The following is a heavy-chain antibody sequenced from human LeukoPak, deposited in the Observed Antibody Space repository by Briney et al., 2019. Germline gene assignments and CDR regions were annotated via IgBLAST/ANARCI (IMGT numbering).Heavy chain of an antibody. V-gene: IGHV3-30*18. Sequence: GGSLRLSCAASGFTFSSYGMHWVRQAPGKGLEWVAVISYDGSNKYYADSVKGRFTISRDNSKNTLYLQMNSLRAEDTAIYYCAKTRGAYMRAMDVWGQGTTVTVSS. CDR3: AKTRGAYMRAMDV. J-gene: IGHJ6*02. CDR1: GFTFSSYG. CDR2: ISYDGSNK. D-gene: IGHD3-10*01.